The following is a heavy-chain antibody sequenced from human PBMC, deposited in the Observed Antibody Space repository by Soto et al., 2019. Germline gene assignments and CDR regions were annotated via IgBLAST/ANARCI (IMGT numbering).Heavy chain of an antibody. CDR3: ARGRYGDY. J-gene: IGHJ4*02. D-gene: IGHD1-1*01. CDR1: GYAFTTYG. V-gene: IGHV1-18*01. CDR2: ISAHNGNT. Sequence: QVHLVQSGAEVKKPGASVKVSCKGSGYAFTTYGITWVRQAPGQGLEWMGWISAHNGNTNYAQKRQGRVTVTRDTSTSTAYRELRSLRSDDTAVYYCARGRYGDYWGQGALVTVSS.